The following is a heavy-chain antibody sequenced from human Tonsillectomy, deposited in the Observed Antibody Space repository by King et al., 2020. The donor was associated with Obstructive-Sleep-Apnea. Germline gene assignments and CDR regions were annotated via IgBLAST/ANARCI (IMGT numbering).Heavy chain of an antibody. Sequence: QLQESGPGLVKPSQTLSLTCTVSGGSISSGGYYLSWIRQHPGKGLEWIGYIYYSGSTYYNPSLKSRVTISVDTSKNQFSLKLSTVTAADTAVYYCARVSRYYYDSSGTDLHNWFDPWGQGTLVTVSS. J-gene: IGHJ5*02. V-gene: IGHV4-31*03. CDR2: IYYSGST. CDR1: GGSISSGGYY. CDR3: ARVSRYYYDSSGTDLHNWFDP. D-gene: IGHD3-22*01.